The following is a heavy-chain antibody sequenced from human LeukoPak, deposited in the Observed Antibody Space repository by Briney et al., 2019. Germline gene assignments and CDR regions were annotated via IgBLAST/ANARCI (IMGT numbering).Heavy chain of an antibody. CDR2: TNPNSGGT. D-gene: IGHD5-18*01. Sequence: ASVKVSCKASGYTFTGYYMHWVRQAPGQGLEWMGWTNPNSGGTNYAQKFQGWVTMTRDTSISTAYLELSRLRSDDTAVYYCARGGHTAMGPDDAFDIWGQGTMVTVSS. CDR3: ARGGHTAMGPDDAFDI. V-gene: IGHV1-2*04. J-gene: IGHJ3*02. CDR1: GYTFTGYY.